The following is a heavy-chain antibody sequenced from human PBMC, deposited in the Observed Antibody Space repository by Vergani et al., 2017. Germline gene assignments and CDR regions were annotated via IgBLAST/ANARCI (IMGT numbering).Heavy chain of an antibody. CDR2: ISGSGGST. CDR3: AKANPRNSGYDCLYYYHAMDV. CDR1: GFTFNHYA. J-gene: IGHJ6*02. D-gene: IGHD5-12*01. V-gene: IGHV3-23*01. Sequence: EVQLLESGGDLVQPGGSLRLSCAASGFTFNHYAMNWVRQAPGKGLEWVSGISGSGGSTYSAGSVKGRFTISRDSSKNTLYLQMNSLSAGDTAVYYCAKANPRNSGYDCLYYYHAMDVWGQGTTVTVSS.